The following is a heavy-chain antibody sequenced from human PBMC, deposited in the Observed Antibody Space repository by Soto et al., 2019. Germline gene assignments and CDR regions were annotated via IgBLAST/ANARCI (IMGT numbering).Heavy chain of an antibody. J-gene: IGHJ6*02. CDR3: ARDYSGSRGYYYYGMDV. V-gene: IGHV4-31*03. CDR1: GGSISSGGYY. D-gene: IGHD1-26*01. Sequence: TLSLTCTVSGGSISSGGYYWSWIRQHPGKGLEWIGYIYYSGSTYYNPSLKSRVTISVDTSKNQFSLKLSSVTAADTAVYYCARDYSGSRGYYYYGMDVWGQGTTVTVSS. CDR2: IYYSGST.